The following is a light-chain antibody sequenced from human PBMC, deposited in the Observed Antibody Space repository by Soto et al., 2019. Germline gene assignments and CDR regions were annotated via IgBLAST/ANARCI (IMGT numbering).Light chain of an antibody. V-gene: IGKV1-39*01. CDR1: QTVDNY. Sequence: DIQMSQSPSSLSASVGDRVTISCRTSQTVDNYLNWYQQKPGKAPQLLISAASTLQSGVPSRFSGSGSGTDFTLTISSLQPEDSATYYCHQTYNTLYTFGQGT. J-gene: IGKJ2*01. CDR2: AAS. CDR3: HQTYNTLYT.